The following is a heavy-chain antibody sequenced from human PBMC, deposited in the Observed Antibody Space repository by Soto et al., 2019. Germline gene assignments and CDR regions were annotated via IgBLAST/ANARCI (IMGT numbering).Heavy chain of an antibody. D-gene: IGHD5-18*01. CDR1: GFTFSSYA. CDR3: ARDFKDTAMVIVGISY. J-gene: IGHJ4*02. CDR2: ISYDGSNK. Sequence: PGGSLRLSCAASGFTFSSYAMHWVRQAPGKGLEWVAVISYDGSNKYYAESVKGRFTISRDNSKNTLYLQMNSLRAEDTAMYYCARDFKDTAMVIVGISYWGQGTLVTVSS. V-gene: IGHV3-30-3*01.